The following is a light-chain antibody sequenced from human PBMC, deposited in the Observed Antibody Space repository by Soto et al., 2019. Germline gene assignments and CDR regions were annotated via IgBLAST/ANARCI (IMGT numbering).Light chain of an antibody. CDR2: EGS. V-gene: IGLV2-23*01. J-gene: IGLJ1*01. Sequence: QSALTQPASVSGSPGQSITISCTGTSSDVGSYNVVSWYQQHPGKAPKLMIYEGSKRPSGVSNRFSGSKSGNTASLTISGLQAEDEADYYCCSYADSSTYVFGTGTQLTVL. CDR3: CSYADSSTYV. CDR1: SSDVGSYNV.